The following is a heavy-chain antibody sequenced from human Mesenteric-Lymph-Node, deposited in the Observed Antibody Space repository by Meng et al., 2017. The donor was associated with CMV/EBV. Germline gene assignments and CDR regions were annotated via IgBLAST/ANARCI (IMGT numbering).Heavy chain of an antibody. J-gene: IGHJ4*02. V-gene: IGHV3-21*01. CDR2: ISNSGTYI. Sequence: GESLKISCAASGFTFSSYAMSWVRQAPGKGLEWVSTISNSGTYIYYADSVKGRYTISRDNAKNSLYLQMSSLRAEDTAVYYCARSIGQLALDHWGQGTLVTVSS. CDR1: GFTFSSYA. D-gene: IGHD6-13*01. CDR3: ARSIGQLALDH.